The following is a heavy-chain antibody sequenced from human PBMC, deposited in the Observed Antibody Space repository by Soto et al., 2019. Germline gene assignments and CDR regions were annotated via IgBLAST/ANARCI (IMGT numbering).Heavy chain of an antibody. Sequence: SATLTLTCTFSRHSINGYYWSWIWQPPGKGLEWIGYMYNTGSTVYNPSFKSRVTISVDTSKNQFSLKLNSVTAADTAVYYCARDLWGYCGTDCYPLDVWGQGTTVT. CDR1: RHSINGYY. J-gene: IGHJ6*02. CDR2: MYNTGST. V-gene: IGHV4-59*01. D-gene: IGHD2-21*02. CDR3: ARDLWGYCGTDCYPLDV.